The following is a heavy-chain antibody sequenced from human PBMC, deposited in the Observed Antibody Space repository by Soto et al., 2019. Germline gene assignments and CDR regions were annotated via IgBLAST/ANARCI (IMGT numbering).Heavy chain of an antibody. D-gene: IGHD6-13*01. V-gene: IGHV1-3*01. J-gene: IGHJ6*02. CDR3: ARVWRSSSWYDGMDV. CDR1: GYTFTSYA. Sequence: ASVKVSCKASGYTFTSYAMHWVRQAPGQRLEWMGWINAGNGNTKYSQKFQGRVTITADESTSTAYMELSSLRSEDTAVYYCARVWRSSSWYDGMDVWGQGTTVTVSS. CDR2: INAGNGNT.